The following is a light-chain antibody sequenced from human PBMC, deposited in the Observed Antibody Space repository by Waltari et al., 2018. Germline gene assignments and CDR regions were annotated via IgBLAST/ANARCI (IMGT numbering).Light chain of an antibody. CDR3: SSYAGSSKGV. CDR2: AVS. V-gene: IGLV2-23*02. Sequence: QSALTQPASVSGSPGQSIPIPCTGTSSDVGNSKRVSWYQQHPGKAPKLMIYAVSKRPSGVSDRFSGSKSGDMASLTISGLQPEDEAEYFCSSYAGSSKGVFGGGTKVTVL. J-gene: IGLJ2*01. CDR1: SSDVGNSKR.